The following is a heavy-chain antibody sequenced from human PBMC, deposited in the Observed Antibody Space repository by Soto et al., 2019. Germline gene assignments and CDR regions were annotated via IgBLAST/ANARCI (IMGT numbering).Heavy chain of an antibody. CDR1: GFTFSNFG. CDR2: ISSTGDNT. J-gene: IGHJ4*02. D-gene: IGHD2-2*01. V-gene: IGHV3-23*01. CDR3: AKDPLVAAAMRYYFDY. Sequence: GGSLRLSCVGSGFTFSNFGMSWVRQAPGEGLEWISTISSTGDNTYYADSVKGRFTISRDNSRKTLYLQMNSLGAEDTAVYYCAKDPLVAAAMRYYFDYWGQGTLVTVSS.